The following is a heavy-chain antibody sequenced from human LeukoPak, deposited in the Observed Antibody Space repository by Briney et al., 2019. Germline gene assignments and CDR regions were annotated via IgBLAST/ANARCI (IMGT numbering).Heavy chain of an antibody. J-gene: IGHJ4*02. CDR1: GFTFSSYS. D-gene: IGHD3-10*01. CDR3: ARGNSGHVLLWFGELEIIV. Sequence: GGSLRLSCAASGFTFSSYSMNWVRQAPGKGLEWVSSISSSSSYIYYADSVKGRFTISRDNAKNSLYLQMNSLRAEDTAVYYCARGNSGHVLLWFGELEIIVWGQGTLVTVSS. CDR2: ISSSSSYI. V-gene: IGHV3-21*01.